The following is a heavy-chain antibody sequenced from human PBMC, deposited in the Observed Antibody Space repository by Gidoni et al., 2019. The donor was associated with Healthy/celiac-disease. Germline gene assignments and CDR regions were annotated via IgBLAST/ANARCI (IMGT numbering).Heavy chain of an antibody. V-gene: IGHV3-48*03. CDR2: ISSSGSTI. Sequence: EVQLVESGGGLVQPGGSLRLSCAASGFTFSSYEMNLVRQAPGKGLEWFSYISSSGSTIYYADSVKGRFTISRDNAKNSLYLQMNSLRAEDTAVYYCARVGWGGNDYWGQGTLVTVSS. CDR3: ARVGWGGNDY. J-gene: IGHJ4*02. D-gene: IGHD3-16*01. CDR1: GFTFSSYE.